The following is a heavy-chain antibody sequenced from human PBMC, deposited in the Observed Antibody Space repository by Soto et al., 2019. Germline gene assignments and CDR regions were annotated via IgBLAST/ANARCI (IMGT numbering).Heavy chain of an antibody. D-gene: IGHD2-15*01. CDR1: GYAFTSYP. CDR2: INIGNGNT. J-gene: IGHJ5*02. V-gene: IGHV1-3*04. CDR3: AREPLCGGKCYLNYFDP. Sequence: ASVKVSCKASGYAFTSYPIHWVRQAPGQGPEWMGWINIGNGNTQYSQNFQGRVTITRDTSATTAYMELSSLRSEDTAVYYCAREPLCGGKCYLNYFDPWGQGTLVTVSS.